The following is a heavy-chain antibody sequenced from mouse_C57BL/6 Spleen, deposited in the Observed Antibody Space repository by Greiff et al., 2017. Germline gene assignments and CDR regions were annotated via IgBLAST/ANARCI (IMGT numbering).Heavy chain of an antibody. J-gene: IGHJ1*03. CDR2: IDPETGGT. CDR1: GYTFTDYE. V-gene: IGHV1-15*01. CDR3: TRGRNGNYPWYFDV. D-gene: IGHD2-1*01. Sequence: VKVVESGAELVRPGASVTLSCKASGYTFTDYEMHWVKQTPVHGLEWIGAIDPETGGTAYNQKFKGKAILTADKSSSTAYMELRSLTSEDSAVYYCTRGRNGNYPWYFDVWGTGTTVTVSS.